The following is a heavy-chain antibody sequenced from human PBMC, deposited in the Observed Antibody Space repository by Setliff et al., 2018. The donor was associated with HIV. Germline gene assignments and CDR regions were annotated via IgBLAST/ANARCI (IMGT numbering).Heavy chain of an antibody. CDR3: ARRWGIRRYSS. J-gene: IGHJ5*02. CDR1: GGSFSGYD. D-gene: IGHD5-18*01. CDR2: INHSGST. Sequence: SETLSLTCAVYGGSFSGYDWSWIRQPPGKGLEWIGEINHSGSTNYNPSLKSRVTISVDTSKNQCSLKLYSVTAADTYVYYCARRWGIRRYSSWGQGTLVTVSS. V-gene: IGHV4-34*01.